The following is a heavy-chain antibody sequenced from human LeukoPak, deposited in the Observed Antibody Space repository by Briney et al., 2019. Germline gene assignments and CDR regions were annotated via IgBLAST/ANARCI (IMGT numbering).Heavy chain of an antibody. CDR2: IYYSGST. V-gene: IGHV4-61*01. J-gene: IGHJ3*02. CDR1: GGSVSSGSYY. D-gene: IGHD2-2*01. Sequence: PSETLSLTCTVSGGSVSSGSYYWSWIRQPPGKGLEWIGYIYYSGSTYYNPSLKSRVTISVDTSKNQFSLKLSSVTAADTAVYYCARGIVVVPAARGVGAFDIWGQGTMVTVSS. CDR3: ARGIVVVPAARGVGAFDI.